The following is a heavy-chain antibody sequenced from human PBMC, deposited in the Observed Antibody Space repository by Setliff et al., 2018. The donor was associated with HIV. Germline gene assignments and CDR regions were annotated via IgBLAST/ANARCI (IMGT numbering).Heavy chain of an antibody. CDR2: FHHSGSA. Sequence: PSETLSLTCAVSGYSISTAYYWAWIRQSPGKGLEWIAGFHHSGSAHYNPSLKSRVTISGQTSKNQFSLTLTSVTAADTAIYYCARQGAGYYYDSSDYYTGNGFDMWGQGTMVTVSS. V-gene: IGHV4-38-2*01. CDR3: ARQGAGYYYDSSDYYTGNGFDM. J-gene: IGHJ3*02. D-gene: IGHD3-22*01. CDR1: GYSISTAYY.